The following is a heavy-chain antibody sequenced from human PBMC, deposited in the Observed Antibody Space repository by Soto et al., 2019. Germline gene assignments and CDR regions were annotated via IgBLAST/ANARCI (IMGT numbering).Heavy chain of an antibody. CDR2: IWYDGSYQ. Sequence: PGASLRLSCQASGFTFSDFGMHWVRQAPGKGLEWVSAIWYDGSYQYYAYPVRGRFTTSRDNSKNTLFLQMNSLRVEDTAVYYCGRDRLITYGATIATDDWGKG. V-gene: IGHV3-33*01. CDR1: GFTFSDFG. CDR3: GRDRLITYGATIATDD. J-gene: IGHJ4*02. D-gene: IGHD3-16*01.